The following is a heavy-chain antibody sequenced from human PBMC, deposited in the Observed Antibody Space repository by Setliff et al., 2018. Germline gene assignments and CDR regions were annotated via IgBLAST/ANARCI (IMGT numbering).Heavy chain of an antibody. CDR3: AREQWLDPPGYYYMDV. CDR1: GGSISSYY. Sequence: SETLSLTWTVSGGSISSYYWSWIRQPAGKGLEWIGHIYIGGSANYNPSLKSRVTMSIDTSKNQFSLKLNSVTAADMAVYYCAREQWLDPPGYYYMDVWAKGTTVTVSS. J-gene: IGHJ6*03. V-gene: IGHV4-4*07. CDR2: IYIGGSA. D-gene: IGHD6-19*01.